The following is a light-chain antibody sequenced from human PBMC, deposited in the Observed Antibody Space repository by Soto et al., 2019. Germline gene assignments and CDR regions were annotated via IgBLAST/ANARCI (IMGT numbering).Light chain of an antibody. CDR1: SGSVSTAYY. V-gene: IGLV8-61*01. CDR2: STN. J-gene: IGLJ3*02. Sequence: QTVVTQEPSFSVSPGRTVTLTCGLNSGSVSTAYYPSWYQQTPGQAPRTLIYSTNTRSSGVPDRFSGSILGNKAALTITGAQADDDSDNYCVLYMASGFWVFGGGTKLTVL. CDR3: VLYMASGFWV.